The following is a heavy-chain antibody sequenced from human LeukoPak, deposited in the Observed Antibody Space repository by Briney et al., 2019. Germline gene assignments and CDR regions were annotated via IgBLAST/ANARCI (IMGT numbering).Heavy chain of an antibody. J-gene: IGHJ6*03. Sequence: GGSLRLSCAASGFTFDDYTMHWVRHAPGKGLEWVSLISWNGVSTFYADSVKGRFTISRDNSKNSLYLQMNSLRTEDTALYYCAKMGTSVVRGSHMDVWGKGTTVTVSS. D-gene: IGHD4-23*01. CDR1: GFTFDDYT. CDR2: ISWNGVST. CDR3: AKMGTSVVRGSHMDV. V-gene: IGHV3-43*01.